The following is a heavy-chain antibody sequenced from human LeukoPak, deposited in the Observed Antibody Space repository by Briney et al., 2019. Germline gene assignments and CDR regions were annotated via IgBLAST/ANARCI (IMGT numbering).Heavy chain of an antibody. D-gene: IGHD2-15*01. V-gene: IGHV3-53*01. Sequence: GGSLRLSCAASGFTVSSNYMSWVRKAPGKGLEWGSVIYSGGSTYYADSVKGRFTISRDNSKNTLYLQMNSLRAEDTAVYYCARDSRYCSGGSCWSYYYYYYGMDVWGQGTTVTVSS. CDR1: GFTVSSNY. CDR2: IYSGGST. CDR3: ARDSRYCSGGSCWSYYYYYYGMDV. J-gene: IGHJ6*02.